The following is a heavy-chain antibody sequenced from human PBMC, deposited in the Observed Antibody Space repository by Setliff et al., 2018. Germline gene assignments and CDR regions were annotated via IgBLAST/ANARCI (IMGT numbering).Heavy chain of an antibody. CDR1: GDSIRSSRYY. Sequence: SETLSLTCTVSGDSIRSSRYYWGWIRQPPGKGLEWIGSIYSSGNTYYNPSLKRRVTISVDTTKNLFSLQLNSVTAADTAVYYCARDPSSVAARPGYWGQGTPVTV. D-gene: IGHD6-6*01. CDR3: ARDPSSVAARPGY. J-gene: IGHJ4*02. V-gene: IGHV4-39*07. CDR2: IYSSGNT.